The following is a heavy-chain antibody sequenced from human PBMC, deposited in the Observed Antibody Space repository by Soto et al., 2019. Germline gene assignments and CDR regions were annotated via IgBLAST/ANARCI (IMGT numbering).Heavy chain of an antibody. V-gene: IGHV4-4*02. CDR3: ARASATIAAAAIFDY. D-gene: IGHD6-13*01. Sequence: PSETLSLTCAVSGGAISSSKWWSWVRQPPGKGLEWIGEIYQSGSTNYNPSLESRVRMSVDKSRNQFSLMLTFVSAADTAVYYCARASATIAAAAIFDYWGQGTLVTVSS. J-gene: IGHJ4*02. CDR2: IYQSGST. CDR1: GGAISSSKW.